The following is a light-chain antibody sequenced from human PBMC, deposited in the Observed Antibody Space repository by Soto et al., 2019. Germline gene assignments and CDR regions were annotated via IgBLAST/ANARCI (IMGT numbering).Light chain of an antibody. CDR3: QQYNDWPLT. J-gene: IGKJ1*01. Sequence: IVMTQSPVTLSVSPGEGATLSCRASQSVSSNLAWYQEKPGQAPSLLIYGAFTRATGIPARFSGTGSGTEFTLTISSLQSEDIALYYCQQYNDWPLTFGQGTKVDIK. CDR2: GAF. V-gene: IGKV3-15*01. CDR1: QSVSSN.